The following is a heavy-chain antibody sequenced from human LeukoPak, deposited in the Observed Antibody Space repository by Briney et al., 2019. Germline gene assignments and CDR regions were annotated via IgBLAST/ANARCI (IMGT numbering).Heavy chain of an antibody. V-gene: IGHV4-4*02. D-gene: IGHD5-24*01. CDR1: GGSISSSNW. CDR2: IHYSGTT. Sequence: SGTLSLTCGVSGGSISSSNWWSWVRQPPGKGLEWIGEIHYSGTTIYNPSLKTRVSISVDNSKNQFSLRLSSVTAADTAVYYCAKRKDGSPYLDYWGQGTLVTVSS. CDR3: AKRKDGSPYLDY. J-gene: IGHJ4*02.